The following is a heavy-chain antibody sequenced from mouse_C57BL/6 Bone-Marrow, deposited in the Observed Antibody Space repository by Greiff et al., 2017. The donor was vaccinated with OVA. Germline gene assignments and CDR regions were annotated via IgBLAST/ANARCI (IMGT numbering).Heavy chain of an antibody. CDR2: ISYSGST. CDR3: ARRGYGSSYVRYFDV. D-gene: IGHD1-1*01. J-gene: IGHJ1*03. CDR1: GYSITSGYD. Sequence: VQLKESGPGMVKPSQSLSLTCTVTGYSITSGYDWHWIRHFPGNKLEWMGYISYSGSTNYNPSLKSRISITHDTSKNHFFLKLNSVTTEDTATYYCARRGYGSSYVRYFDVWGTGTTVTVSS. V-gene: IGHV3-1*01.